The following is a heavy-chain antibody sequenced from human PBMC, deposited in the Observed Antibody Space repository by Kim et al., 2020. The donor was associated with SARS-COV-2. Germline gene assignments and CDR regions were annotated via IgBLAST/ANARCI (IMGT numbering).Heavy chain of an antibody. J-gene: IGHJ6*01. CDR2: ISYDGSNK. CDR1: GFTFSSYA. V-gene: IGHV3-30-3*01. D-gene: IGHD3-3*01. Sequence: GGSLRLSCAASGFTFSSYAMHWVRQAPGKGLEWVAVISYDGSNKYYADSVKGRFTISRDNSKNTLYLQMKSLRAEDTAVDYCAREWAIFGVVTGIYYYYG. CDR3: AREWAIFGVVTGIYYYYG.